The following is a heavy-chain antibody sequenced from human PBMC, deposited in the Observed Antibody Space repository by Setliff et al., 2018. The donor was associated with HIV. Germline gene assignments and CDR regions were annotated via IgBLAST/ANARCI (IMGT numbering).Heavy chain of an antibody. CDR1: GFTFSSYW. CDR3: VRPVREPVD. CDR2: INQDGSEK. D-gene: IGHD6-19*01. Sequence: GGSLRLSCAASGFTFSSYWMSWVRQAPGKGLEWVAHINQDGSEKNHVDSVKGRFTISRDNAKNSVYLQMNSLRAEDTAMYYCVRPVREPVDWGRGTLVTVSS. J-gene: IGHJ4*02. V-gene: IGHV3-7*03.